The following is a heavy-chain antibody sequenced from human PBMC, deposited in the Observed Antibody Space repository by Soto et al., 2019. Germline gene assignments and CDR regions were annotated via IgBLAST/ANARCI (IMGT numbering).Heavy chain of an antibody. CDR1: GGSISSYY. Sequence: SETLSLTCALSGGSISSYYWSWIRQPPGKGLEWIGYIYNSGSTHYNPSLKSRVTISVDTSKNQFSLKLSSVTAADTAVYYCARQQAGRGVDYWGQGTLVTVSS. V-gene: IGHV4-59*01. CDR2: IYNSGST. J-gene: IGHJ4*02. CDR3: ARQQAGRGVDY. D-gene: IGHD6-13*01.